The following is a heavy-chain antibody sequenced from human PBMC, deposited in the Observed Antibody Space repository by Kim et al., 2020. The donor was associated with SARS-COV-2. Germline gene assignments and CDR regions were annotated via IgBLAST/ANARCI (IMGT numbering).Heavy chain of an antibody. J-gene: IGHJ3*02. CDR3: ARAHAMIVVVPAADNAFDI. CDR1: GYTFTSYY. CDR2: INPSAGST. Sequence: ASVKVSCKASGYTFTSYYMHWVRQAPGQGLEWMGIINPSAGSTSYAQKFQGRVTMTRDTSTSTAYMELSSLRSEDTAVYYCARAHAMIVVVPAADNAFDIWGQGTLVTVSS. D-gene: IGHD3-22*01. V-gene: IGHV1-46*01.